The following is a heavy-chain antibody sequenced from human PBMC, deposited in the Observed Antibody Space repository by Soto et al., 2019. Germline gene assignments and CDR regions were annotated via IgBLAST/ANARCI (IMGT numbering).Heavy chain of an antibody. CDR1: GYSFTDYK. V-gene: IGHV1-2*04. CDR2: VDPNGGGS. J-gene: IGHJ4*02. CDR3: AFRVDYGDFEGFDF. Sequence: ASVKVSCKTSGYSFTDYKLHWVRQAPGQGLEWMGWVDPNGGGSNSAQKFQGSVTMTWDTSITTAYLDLTRLTTNETATYLCAFRVDYGDFEGFDFWGQGTLVPVSS. D-gene: IGHD4-17*01.